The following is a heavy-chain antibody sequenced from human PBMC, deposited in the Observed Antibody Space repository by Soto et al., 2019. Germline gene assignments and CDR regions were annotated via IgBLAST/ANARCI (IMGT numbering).Heavy chain of an antibody. CDR1: GGSFSDYY. Sequence: ETLSLTCAVYGGSFSDYYWTWIRQPPGKGLEWIGEINHSGSTNSNPSLETRVTISVDTSKNLFSLNLSSVTAADTAMYYCARGELSRWYFDYWGQGTLVPVSS. CDR2: INHSGST. V-gene: IGHV4-34*01. J-gene: IGHJ4*02. D-gene: IGHD3-16*02. CDR3: ARGELSRWYFDY.